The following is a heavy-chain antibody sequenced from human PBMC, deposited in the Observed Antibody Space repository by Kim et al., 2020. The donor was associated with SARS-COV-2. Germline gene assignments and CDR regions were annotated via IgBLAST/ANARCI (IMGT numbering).Heavy chain of an antibody. Sequence: ASVKVSCKASGYTFTSYAMHWVRQAPGQRLEWMGWINAGNGNTKYSQKFQGRVTITRDTSASPAYMELSSLRSEDTAVYYCARDPVFRIFGVAPVYYYYMGVGGKGTTVTVSS. D-gene: IGHD3-3*01. CDR1: GYTFTSYA. V-gene: IGHV1-3*01. CDR2: INAGNGNT. J-gene: IGHJ6*03. CDR3: ARDPVFRIFGVAPVYYYYMGV.